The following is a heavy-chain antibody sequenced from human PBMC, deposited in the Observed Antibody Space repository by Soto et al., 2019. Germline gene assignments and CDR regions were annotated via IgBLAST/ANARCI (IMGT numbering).Heavy chain of an antibody. V-gene: IGHV3-74*01. D-gene: IGHD2-21*02. CDR2: IHSDGSST. CDR3: ARGDRGAFDL. CDR1: GFTFSYYW. J-gene: IGHJ3*01. Sequence: EVQLVESEGGLVQPGGSLRLSCAASGFTFSYYWMHWVRQAPGQGLVWVSRIHSDGSSTTYADSVKGRFTISRDNAKNTLYLNINRVRAEDTAVYYCARGDRGAFDLWGQGTMVTVSS.